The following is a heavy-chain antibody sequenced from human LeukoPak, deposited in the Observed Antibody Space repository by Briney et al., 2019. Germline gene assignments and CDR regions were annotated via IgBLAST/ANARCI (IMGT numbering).Heavy chain of an antibody. V-gene: IGHV3-15*01. CDR2: IKSKTDGGTT. CDR3: TTGPHSSGYYPNFDY. J-gene: IGHJ4*02. CDR1: GCTFSNAW. Sequence: GGSLRLSCAACGCTFSNAWMSWVRQAPGKGLELVGRIKSKTDGGTTEYAAPVKGRFTISRDDSKNTLYLQMNSLKTEDTAVYYCTTGPHSSGYYPNFDYWGQGTLVTVSS. D-gene: IGHD3-22*01.